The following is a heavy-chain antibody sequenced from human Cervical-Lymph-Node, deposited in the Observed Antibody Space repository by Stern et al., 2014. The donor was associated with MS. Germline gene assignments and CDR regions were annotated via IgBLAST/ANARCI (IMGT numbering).Heavy chain of an antibody. V-gene: IGHV1-69*01. CDR3: ARDEIVVVPATVFYFGLDV. CDR2: INPDSRTT. CDR1: GGTFSNYA. Sequence: VQLVQSGAEVKKPGSSVKVSCKASGGTFSNYAITWVRQAPGQGLEWMGGINPDSRTTNYAQKFQARVTITADESTSTAYMELSSLRSEDAAVYYCARDEIVVVPATVFYFGLDVWGQGTTVTVSS. J-gene: IGHJ6*02. D-gene: IGHD2-2*01.